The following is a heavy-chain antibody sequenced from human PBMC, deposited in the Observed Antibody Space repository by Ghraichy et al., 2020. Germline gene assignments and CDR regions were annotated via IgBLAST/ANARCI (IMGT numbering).Heavy chain of an antibody. D-gene: IGHD3-22*01. V-gene: IGHV3-23*01. Sequence: GESLNISCAASGFTFSSYAMSWVRQAPGKGLEWVSAISGSGGSTYYADSVKGRFTISRDNSKNTLYLQMNSLRAEDTAVYYCAKAIYDSSGYYSYYFDYWGQGALVTVSS. CDR1: GFTFSSYA. CDR2: ISGSGGST. J-gene: IGHJ4*02. CDR3: AKAIYDSSGYYSYYFDY.